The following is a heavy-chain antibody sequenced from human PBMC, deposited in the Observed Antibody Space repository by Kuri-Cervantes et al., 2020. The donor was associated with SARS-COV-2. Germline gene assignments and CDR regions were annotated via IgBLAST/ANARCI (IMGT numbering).Heavy chain of an antibody. J-gene: IGHJ4*02. CDR2: IYSGGST. CDR1: GFSFSTYA. D-gene: IGHD2-21*02. Sequence: GESLKISCAASGFSFSTYAMSWVRQAPGKGLEWVSVIYSGGSTYYADSVKGRFTISRDNSKNTLYLQMNSLRAEDTAVYYCARYPYYCGGDCYIDYWGQGTLVTVSS. V-gene: IGHV3-53*01. CDR3: ARYPYYCGGDCYIDY.